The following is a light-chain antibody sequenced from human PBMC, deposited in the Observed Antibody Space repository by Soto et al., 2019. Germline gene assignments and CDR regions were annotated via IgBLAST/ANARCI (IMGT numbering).Light chain of an antibody. V-gene: IGLV2-14*01. CDR1: SSDVGDYNY. J-gene: IGLJ1*01. CDR3: SSYTSSSTGV. CDR2: NVS. Sequence: QSALTQPASVSGSPGQSITISCTGTSSDVGDYNYVSWYQQPAGKAPKLMICNVSHRPSGVSNRFSAYKSGNTASLTIAGRHAEDEADYYCSSYTSSSTGVFGTGTKLTVL.